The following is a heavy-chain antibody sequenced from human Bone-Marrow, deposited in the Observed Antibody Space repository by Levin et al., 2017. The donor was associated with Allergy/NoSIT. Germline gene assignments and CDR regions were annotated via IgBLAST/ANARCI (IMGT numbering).Heavy chain of an antibody. CDR2: IYYTGGT. Sequence: SETLSLTCSVSDDSVSSGSFRWSWIRQPPGKGLQWIGHIYYTGGTDYDPSLQGRVSISLDTSKKQFSLTLKSVTAADTAVYYCARVRYNYGPDYWGQGTRVTVSS. CDR1: DDSVSSGSFR. D-gene: IGHD3-10*01. V-gene: IGHV4-61*01. CDR3: ARVRYNYGPDY. J-gene: IGHJ4*02.